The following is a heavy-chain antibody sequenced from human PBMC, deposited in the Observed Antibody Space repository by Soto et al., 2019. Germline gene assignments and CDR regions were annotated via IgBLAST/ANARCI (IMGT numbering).Heavy chain of an antibody. CDR3: VKFFVATGGSSGWPWYLDS. CDR2: ISGSGTTT. D-gene: IGHD6-25*01. J-gene: IGHJ4*02. V-gene: IGHV3-23*01. CDR1: GFTFSKYA. Sequence: EVQLLESGGGLVQPGGSLRLSCAASGFTFSKYAMSWVRHAPGKGLEWVAAISGSGTTTYSADSVRGRFTISRDNSNNMLYLQMNSPSPEYTALYYCVKFFVATGGSSGWPWYLDSWGQGTLVTVSS.